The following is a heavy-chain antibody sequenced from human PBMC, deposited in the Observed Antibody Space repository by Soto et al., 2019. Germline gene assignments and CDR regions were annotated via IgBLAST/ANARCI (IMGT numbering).Heavy chain of an antibody. J-gene: IGHJ6*02. CDR3: EKGRSATLYYYGMDV. CDR1: GFTFRSHG. CDR2: LSYDGGNE. Sequence: GGSLRLSCAASGFTFRSHGMHWVRQAPGKGLESVAVLSYDGGNEYYADSVKGRFTVSRDNSKNTLYLEMNNLRAEDTAVYFCEKGRSATLYYYGMDVWGQATTVTVSS. V-gene: IGHV3-30*18. D-gene: IGHD6-19*01.